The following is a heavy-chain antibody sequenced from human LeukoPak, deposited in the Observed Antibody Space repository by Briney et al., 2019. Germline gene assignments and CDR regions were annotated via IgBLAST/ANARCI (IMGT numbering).Heavy chain of an antibody. J-gene: IGHJ6*03. V-gene: IGHV4-61*02. CDR2: IYTSGST. CDR3: ARDRLTPRGGSSPGGGYYYYYYMDV. D-gene: IGHD6-13*01. CDR1: GGSISSGSYY. Sequence: SQTLSLTCTVSGGSISSGSYYWSWIRQPAGKGLEWIGRIYTSGSTNYNPSLKSRVTISVDTSKNQFSLKLNSVTAADTAVYYCARDRLTPRGGSSPGGGYYYYYYMDVWGKGTTVTVSS.